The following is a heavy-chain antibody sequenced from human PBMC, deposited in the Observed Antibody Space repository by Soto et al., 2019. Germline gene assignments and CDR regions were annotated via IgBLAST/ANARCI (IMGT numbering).Heavy chain of an antibody. J-gene: IGHJ6*02. CDR2: ITPIGET. V-gene: IGHV4-34*01. CDR3: ARGGITLAWNYYYYGMDV. CDR1: GVSLSGHY. Sequence: SETLSLTCGVSGVSLSGHYWSWIRQPPGKGLEWIGEITPIGETTYNPSLKSRLSISLDTSKSQFSLNLTSVSAADTAVYYCARGGITLAWNYYYYGMDVWGQGTTVTVSS. D-gene: IGHD1-1*01.